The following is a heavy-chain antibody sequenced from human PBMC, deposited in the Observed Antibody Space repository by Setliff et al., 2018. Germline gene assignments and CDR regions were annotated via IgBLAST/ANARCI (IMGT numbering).Heavy chain of an antibody. V-gene: IGHV4-59*01. D-gene: IGHD3-10*01. Sequence: PSETLSLTCNVSGGSISTYHWSWIRQPPGKRLEWIGYIYNSGTTNYNPSLKSRVTISVDTSKNQFFLNLTSVTAADTAMYYCARDFPYFSGSGAFFYWGQGALVTVSS. CDR2: IYNSGTT. CDR3: ARDFPYFSGSGAFFY. J-gene: IGHJ4*02. CDR1: GGSISTYH.